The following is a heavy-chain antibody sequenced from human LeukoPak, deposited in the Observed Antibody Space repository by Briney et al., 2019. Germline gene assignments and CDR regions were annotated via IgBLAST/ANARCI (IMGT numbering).Heavy chain of an antibody. CDR3: ARATRAACLGGWFDP. CDR1: GYTFTCYY. V-gene: IGHV1-2*06. Sequence: ASVKVSCKASGYTFTCYYMHWVRQAPGQGLEWMGRINPNSGGTNYAQKFQGRVTMTRDTSISTAYMELSRLRSDDTAVYYCARATRAACLGGWFDPWGQGTLVTVSS. J-gene: IGHJ5*02. D-gene: IGHD6-6*01. CDR2: INPNSGGT.